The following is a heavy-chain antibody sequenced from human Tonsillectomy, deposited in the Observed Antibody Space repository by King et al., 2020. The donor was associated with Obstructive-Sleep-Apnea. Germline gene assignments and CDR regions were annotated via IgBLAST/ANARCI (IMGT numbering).Heavy chain of an antibody. CDR3: AKGGDILTEDAFDI. D-gene: IGHD3-9*01. Sequence: QLQESGPGLVKPSETLSLTCTVSGGSISSSRYYLGWIRQPPGKGLVWIGSIYYSGSTYYNPSLKSRVTIPVDTSKNQFSLKLNSVTAADTAVYYCAKGGDILTEDAFDIWGQGKMVTVSS. V-gene: IGHV4-39*07. CDR2: IYYSGST. CDR1: GGSISSSRYY. J-gene: IGHJ3*02.